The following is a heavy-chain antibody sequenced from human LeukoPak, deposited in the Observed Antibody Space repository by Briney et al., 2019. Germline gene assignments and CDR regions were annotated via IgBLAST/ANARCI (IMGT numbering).Heavy chain of an antibody. D-gene: IGHD4-11*01. CDR3: ARAPSKTPHSYYYYNYLDL. CDR1: GFTFDTYS. V-gene: IGHV3-48*01. CDR2: ISRDSITI. Sequence: GGSLRLSYATSGFTFDTYSMNWVRQAPGKGLEWVSYISRDSITIYYSDAVKGRFTISRDRAKNSLHLQMDSLRGEDTAVYYCARAPSKTPHSYYYYNYLDLWGKGTTVTVSS. J-gene: IGHJ6*03.